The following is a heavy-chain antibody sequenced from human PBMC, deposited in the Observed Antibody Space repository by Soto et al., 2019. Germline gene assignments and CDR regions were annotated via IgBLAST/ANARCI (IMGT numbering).Heavy chain of an antibody. Sequence: PSETLSIRCTASGGTVNSGSYYGSWIQQPPGKGLEWIGYVYYSGSTNYNPSLKSRLTISVDTSKNQFSLKLSSVTAADTAVYYFARNRRSSGYLNWFDLSGQGTLVSVSS. D-gene: IGHD3-22*01. CDR2: VYYSGST. CDR1: GGTVNSGSYY. CDR3: ARNRRSSGYLNWFDL. J-gene: IGHJ5*02. V-gene: IGHV4-61*01.